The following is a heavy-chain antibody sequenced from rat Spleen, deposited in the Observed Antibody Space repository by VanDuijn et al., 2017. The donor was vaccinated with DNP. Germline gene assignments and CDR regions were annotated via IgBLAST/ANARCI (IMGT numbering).Heavy chain of an antibody. V-gene: IGHV5-7*01. Sequence: EVQLVESGGGLVQPGRSLKLSCAASGFTFSDYYMAWVRQAPKKGLEWVASISYDGGSTYYRDSVKGRFTISRDNAQSTLYLQMDSLRSEDTATYYCARHEATEGIDFDYWGQGVMVTVSS. D-gene: IGHD1-11*01. CDR1: GFTFSDYY. CDR2: ISYDGGST. J-gene: IGHJ2*01. CDR3: ARHEATEGIDFDY.